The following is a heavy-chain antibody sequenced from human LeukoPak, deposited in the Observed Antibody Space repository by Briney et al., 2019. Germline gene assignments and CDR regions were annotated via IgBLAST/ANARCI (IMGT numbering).Heavy chain of an antibody. CDR3: AKAADSSSWSHLDY. D-gene: IGHD6-13*01. CDR1: GFTFDDYA. J-gene: IGHJ4*02. Sequence: GGSLRLSCAASGFTFDDYAMHWVRHAPGKGLEWVSGISWNSGSIGYADSVKGRFTISRDNAKNSLYLQMNSLRAEDTALYYCAKAADSSSWSHLDYWGQGTLVTVSS. CDR2: ISWNSGSI. V-gene: IGHV3-9*01.